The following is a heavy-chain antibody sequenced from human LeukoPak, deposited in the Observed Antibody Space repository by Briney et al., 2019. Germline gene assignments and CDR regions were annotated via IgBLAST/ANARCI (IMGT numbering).Heavy chain of an antibody. CDR3: ARDRVTKDTYYYGMDV. J-gene: IGHJ6*02. V-gene: IGHV3-66*01. CDR1: GFTVSSNY. Sequence: GGSLRLSCAASGFTVSSNYMSWVRQAPGKGLEWVSVIYSGGSTYYADSVKGRFTISRDNSKNTLYLQVNSLRAEDTAVYYCARDRVTKDTYYYGMDVWGQGTTVTVSS. D-gene: IGHD4-11*01. CDR2: IYSGGST.